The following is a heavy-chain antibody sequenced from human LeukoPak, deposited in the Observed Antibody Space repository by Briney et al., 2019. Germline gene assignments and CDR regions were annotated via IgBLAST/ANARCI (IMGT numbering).Heavy chain of an antibody. D-gene: IGHD1-26*01. J-gene: IGHJ4*02. CDR2: ISSSSSYK. Sequence: GGSLRLSCAASGFTFSSYSMKWVRQAPGKGLEWVSLISSSSSYKYYADSVKGRFTISRDNAKNSLYLQMNSLRAEDTAVYYCARDRIVGATHLDYWGQGTLVTVPS. CDR3: ARDRIVGATHLDY. CDR1: GFTFSSYS. V-gene: IGHV3-21*01.